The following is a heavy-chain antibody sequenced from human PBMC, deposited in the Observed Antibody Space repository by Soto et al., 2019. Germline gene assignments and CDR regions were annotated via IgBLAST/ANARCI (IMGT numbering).Heavy chain of an antibody. CDR3: AREIAAAGIGDIRLTYY. J-gene: IGHJ4*02. Sequence: QVQLVQSGAEVKKPGSSVKVSCKASGGTFSSYAISWVRQAPGQGLEWMGGISPIFGTANYAQKFQGRVTITADETTSAAYMELSSLRSEDTAVYYCAREIAAAGIGDIRLTYYWGQGTLVTVAS. V-gene: IGHV1-69*01. CDR1: GGTFSSYA. CDR2: ISPIFGTA. D-gene: IGHD6-13*01.